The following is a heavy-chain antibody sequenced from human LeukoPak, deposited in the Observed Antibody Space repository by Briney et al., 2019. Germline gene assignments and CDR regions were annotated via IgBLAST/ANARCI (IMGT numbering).Heavy chain of an antibody. CDR2: IYPGDSDT. V-gene: IGHV5-51*01. D-gene: IGHD5-12*01. Sequence: GESLKISCKGSGYSFTSYWIGWVRQMPGKRLEWMGNIYPGDSDTRNSPSFQGQVTISADKSISTAYLQWSSLKASDTAMYYCARHLYSGYDYAFDIWGQGTMVTVSS. CDR3: ARHLYSGYDYAFDI. CDR1: GYSFTSYW. J-gene: IGHJ3*02.